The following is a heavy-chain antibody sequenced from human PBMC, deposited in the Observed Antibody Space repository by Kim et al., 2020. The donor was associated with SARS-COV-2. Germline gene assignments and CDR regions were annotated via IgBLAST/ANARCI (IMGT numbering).Heavy chain of an antibody. J-gene: IGHJ4*01. V-gene: IGHV3-64D*06. CDR3: AANWNSDY. CDR2: INNNGGKA. D-gene: IGHD1-7*01. Sequence: GGSLRLSCSGSGFTFSIYAMNWARQAPGKGLEYISVINNNGGKAYYADSVKGRFIISRDNTKNTLYLQMNSLRPEDTAVYYCAANWNSDYWGHGTLVTLS. CDR1: GFTFSIYA.